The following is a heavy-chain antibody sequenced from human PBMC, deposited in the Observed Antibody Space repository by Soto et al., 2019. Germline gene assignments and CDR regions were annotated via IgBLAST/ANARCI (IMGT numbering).Heavy chain of an antibody. CDR1: GFTFSSYG. CDR3: AKAEWELGPPFDY. Sequence: GGSLRLSCAASGFTFSSYGMHWVRQAPGKGLEWVAVISYDGSNKYYADSVKGRFTISRDNSKNTLYLQMNSLRAEDTAVYYCAKAEWELGPPFDYWGQGTLVTVSS. J-gene: IGHJ4*02. CDR2: ISYDGSNK. V-gene: IGHV3-30*18. D-gene: IGHD1-26*01.